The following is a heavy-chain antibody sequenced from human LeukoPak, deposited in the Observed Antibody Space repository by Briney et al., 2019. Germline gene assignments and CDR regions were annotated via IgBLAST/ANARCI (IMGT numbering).Heavy chain of an antibody. V-gene: IGHV3-21*01. Sequence: GGSLRLSCAASGFTFSSYSMNWVRQAPGKGLEWVSSISSSSSYIYYADSVKGRFTISRDNAKNSLYLQMNSLRAEGTAVYYCARDSSNYERWFDPWGQGTLVTVSS. CDR1: GFTFSSYS. D-gene: IGHD4-11*01. CDR3: ARDSSNYERWFDP. CDR2: ISSSSSYI. J-gene: IGHJ5*02.